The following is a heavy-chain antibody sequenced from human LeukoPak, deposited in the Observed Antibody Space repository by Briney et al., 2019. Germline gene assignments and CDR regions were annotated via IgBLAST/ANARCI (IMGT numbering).Heavy chain of an antibody. CDR1: GGSISSGSYY. D-gene: IGHD6-13*01. V-gene: IGHV4-30-4*08. J-gene: IGHJ5*02. CDR2: IYYSGST. Sequence: SQTLSLTCTVYGGSISSGSYYSSRIRQPPGKGLEWIVYIYYSGSTYYNPSLKSRVTKTVDTSKNQFSLKLSSVTAADTGVYYCARVGVAAASWGQGSLVTVSS. CDR3: ARVGVAAAS.